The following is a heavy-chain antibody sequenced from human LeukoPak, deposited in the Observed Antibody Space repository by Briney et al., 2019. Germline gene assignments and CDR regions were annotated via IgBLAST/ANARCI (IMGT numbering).Heavy chain of an antibody. D-gene: IGHD2-2*01. CDR2: ISGDGGST. J-gene: IGHJ4*02. Sequence: GGSLRLSCAASGFTFDDYAMHWVRQAPGKGLEWVSLISGDGGSTYYADSVKGRFTISRDNSKNSLYLQMNSLTTEDTAFYYCAKDLEVLLAATPFDYWGQGTLVTVSS. CDR3: AKDLEVLLAATPFDY. CDR1: GFTFDDYA. V-gene: IGHV3-43*02.